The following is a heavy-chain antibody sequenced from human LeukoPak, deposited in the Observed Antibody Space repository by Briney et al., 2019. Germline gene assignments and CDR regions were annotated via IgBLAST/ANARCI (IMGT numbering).Heavy chain of an antibody. CDR2: ISGSGGST. Sequence: GGSLRLSCAASGFTFSSYAMSWVRQAPGKGLEWVSAISGSGGSTYYADSVKGRFTISRDNSKNTLYLQMNSLRAEDTAVYYCAKVTLVVPAAGGAFDIWGQGTMVTVSS. CDR1: GFTFSSYA. V-gene: IGHV3-23*01. J-gene: IGHJ3*02. D-gene: IGHD2-2*01. CDR3: AKVTLVVPAAGGAFDI.